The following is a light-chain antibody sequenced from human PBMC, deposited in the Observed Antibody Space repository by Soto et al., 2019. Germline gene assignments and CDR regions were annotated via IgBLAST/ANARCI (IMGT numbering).Light chain of an antibody. Sequence: EVGLTQSPGTLSLSPGERATLSFRASQSVSSSCLAWDQQKPGQSPRIPIYGASNRATGLPDLFSGSESGTDFTLTISRLEPEGFAVYSCQQYGSSPPGTFGQGTKVEIK. CDR2: GAS. V-gene: IGKV3-20*01. CDR3: QQYGSSPPGT. CDR1: QSVSSSC. J-gene: IGKJ1*01.